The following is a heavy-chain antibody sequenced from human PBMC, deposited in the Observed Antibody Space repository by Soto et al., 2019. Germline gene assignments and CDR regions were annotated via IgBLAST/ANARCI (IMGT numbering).Heavy chain of an antibody. J-gene: IGHJ6*02. CDR3: ARDHPRITMVRGVILPYGMDV. CDR1: GGSISSGDYY. D-gene: IGHD3-10*01. CDR2: IYYSGST. Sequence: PSETLSLTCTVSGGSISSGDYYWSWIRQPPGKGLEWIGYIYYSGSTYYNPSLKSRVTISVDTSKNQFSLKLSSVTAADTAVYYCARDHPRITMVRGVILPYGMDVWGQGTTVTVSS. V-gene: IGHV4-30-4*01.